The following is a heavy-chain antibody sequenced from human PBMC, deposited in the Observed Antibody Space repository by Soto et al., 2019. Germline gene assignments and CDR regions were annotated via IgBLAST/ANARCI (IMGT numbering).Heavy chain of an antibody. Sequence: EVQLVESGGGLVQPGGSLRLSCAASGFTFSSYWMSWVRQAPGKGLEWVAKIKQDGSEKYYVDSVKGRFTISRDNAKNSLYLQMTSLRAEDTAVYYCASEGSEEMATPPGAYWGQGTLVTVSS. D-gene: IGHD5-12*01. V-gene: IGHV3-7*05. J-gene: IGHJ4*02. CDR3: ASEGSEEMATPPGAY. CDR1: GFTFSSYW. CDR2: IKQDGSEK.